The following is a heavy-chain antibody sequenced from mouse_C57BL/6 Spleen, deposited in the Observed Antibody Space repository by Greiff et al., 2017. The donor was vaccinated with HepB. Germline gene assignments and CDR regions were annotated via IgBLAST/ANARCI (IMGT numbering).Heavy chain of an antibody. Sequence: VQLKQSVAELVRPGASVKLSCTASGFNIKNTYMHWVKQRPEQGLEWIGRIDPANGSTKYAPKFQGKATMTADTSSNTAYLHLSSLTSEDTAIYSSARRLRREYYFDAWGQGTTLTVSS. D-gene: IGHD2-4*01. CDR1: GFNIKNTY. CDR2: IDPANGST. J-gene: IGHJ2*01. CDR3: ARRLRREYYFDA. V-gene: IGHV14-3*01.